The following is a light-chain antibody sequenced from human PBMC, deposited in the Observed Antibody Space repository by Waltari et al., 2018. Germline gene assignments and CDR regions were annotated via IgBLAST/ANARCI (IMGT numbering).Light chain of an antibody. CDR3: AAWDNSLIGVV. CDR2: TNK. V-gene: IGLV1-44*01. Sequence: QSVLTQPPSASGTPGQRVTISCSGSGSNIGSHPVNWYQQLPGTAPKLLIYTNKPWSSGVPDRCSGSKSGTSASLAISGLQSEDEADYYCAAWDNSLIGVVFGGGTKLTVL. J-gene: IGLJ2*01. CDR1: GSNIGSHP.